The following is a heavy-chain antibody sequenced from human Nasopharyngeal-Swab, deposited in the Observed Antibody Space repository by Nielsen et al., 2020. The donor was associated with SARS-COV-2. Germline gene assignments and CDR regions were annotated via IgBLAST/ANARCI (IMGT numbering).Heavy chain of an antibody. V-gene: IGHV1-46*02. Sequence: ASVKVSCKASGFTFNQYYMHWVRQAPGQGLEWMAIFDPRGDSTSHAQKFQGRLTMTTDTTTSTVYMELSSLRAEDAAVYYCARDSDNWAIDYWGQGTLVTVSP. J-gene: IGHJ4*02. CDR1: GFTFNQYY. CDR3: ARDSDNWAIDY. D-gene: IGHD1-1*01. CDR2: FDPRGDST.